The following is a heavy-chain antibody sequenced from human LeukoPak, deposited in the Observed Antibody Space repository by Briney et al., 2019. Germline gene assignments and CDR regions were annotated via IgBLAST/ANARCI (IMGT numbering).Heavy chain of an antibody. CDR1: GGSISSGGYY. V-gene: IGHV4-61*02. CDR2: IYASGTT. CDR3: ARAPRLRYFDWLQHDSTRDHYYMDV. D-gene: IGHD3-9*01. J-gene: IGHJ6*03. Sequence: KPSQTLSLTCTVSGGSISSGGYYWSWIRQPAGKGLEWIGRIYASGTTNYNPSLKSRVTISVDTSKKEFSLKVSSVTAADTAVYYCARAPRLRYFDWLQHDSTRDHYYMDVWGKGTTVTVSS.